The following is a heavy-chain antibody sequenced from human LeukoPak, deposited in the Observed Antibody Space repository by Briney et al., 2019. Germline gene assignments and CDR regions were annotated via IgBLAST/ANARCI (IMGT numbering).Heavy chain of an antibody. Sequence: SETLSLTCTVSGVSINSYHWSWIRQPPGKGLEWIGYIYYSGTTNYNPSLKSRVTMSVDTSKNQFALKLSSVTAADTAVYYCARDLRRALDYWGQGTLVTVSS. V-gene: IGHV4-59*01. CDR2: IYYSGTT. CDR1: GVSINSYH. CDR3: ARDLRRALDY. J-gene: IGHJ4*02.